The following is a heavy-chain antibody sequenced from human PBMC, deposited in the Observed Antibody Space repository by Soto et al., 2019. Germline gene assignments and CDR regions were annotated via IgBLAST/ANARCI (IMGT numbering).Heavy chain of an antibody. CDR2: VNPSGGHT. V-gene: IGHV1-46*01. CDR1: GDTFTNYY. J-gene: IGHJ4*02. D-gene: IGHD2-21*02. Sequence: QVQLMQSGAEVKKPGASVKVSCKASGDTFTNYYIHWVRQAPGQGLEWMGTVNPSGGHTTYAQHFLGRVTMTRDTYTSTLYMELTSLTSDDTAVYYCARGGHVVVVTAALDYWGQGPLVTVSS. CDR3: ARGGHVVVVTAALDY.